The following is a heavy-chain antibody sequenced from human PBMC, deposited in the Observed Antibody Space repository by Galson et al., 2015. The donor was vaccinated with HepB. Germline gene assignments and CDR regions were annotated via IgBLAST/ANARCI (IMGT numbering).Heavy chain of an antibody. V-gene: IGHV3-23*01. J-gene: IGHJ4*02. CDR1: GFTFSSYA. Sequence: SLRLSCAASGFTFSSYAMSWVRQAPGKGLEWVSAISGSGGSTYYADSVKGRFTISRDNSKNTLYLQMNSLRAEDTAVYYCANIGVPAPNWVLWFGELLFDYWGQGTLVTVSS. CDR3: ANIGVPAPNWVLWFGELLFDY. D-gene: IGHD3-10*01. CDR2: ISGSGGST.